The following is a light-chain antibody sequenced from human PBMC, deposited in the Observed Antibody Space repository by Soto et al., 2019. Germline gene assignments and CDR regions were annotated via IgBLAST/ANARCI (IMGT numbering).Light chain of an antibody. V-gene: IGLV1-47*01. J-gene: IGLJ2*01. CDR3: AAWDDSLSGRV. CDR2: RNN. Sequence: QAVVTQPPSASGTPGQRVTISCSGSSSNIGSNYVYWYQQLPGTAPKLLIYRNNQRPSGVPDRFSGSKSGTSASLAISGLRSEDEADYYCAAWDDSLSGRVFGGGTQVTVL. CDR1: SSNIGSNY.